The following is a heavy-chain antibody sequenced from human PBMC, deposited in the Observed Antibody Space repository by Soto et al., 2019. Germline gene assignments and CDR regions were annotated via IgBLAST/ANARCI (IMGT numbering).Heavy chain of an antibody. V-gene: IGHV4-61*01. CDR3: ARDIRGYSRAFDY. J-gene: IGHJ4*02. CDR2: ISATGST. CDR1: GDSVGSASYY. D-gene: IGHD5-18*01. Sequence: QVQLQESGPGLLKPSETLSLTCTVSGDSVGSASYYWTWIRQPPGEGLEWIGYISATGSTNYNPSLNSRLTISVDTSRNQCSLKLSSVTAADTAVYYCARDIRGYSRAFDYWGQGTLVTVSS.